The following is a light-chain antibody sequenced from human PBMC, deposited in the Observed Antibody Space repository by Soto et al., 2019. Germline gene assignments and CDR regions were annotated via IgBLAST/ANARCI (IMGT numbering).Light chain of an antibody. Sequence: QAVVTQEPSFSVSPGGTVTLTCDLSSGSVSTSYYPSWYQQTPGQAPRTLIYSTNTRSSGVPDRFSGSILGNRAALTITGAQADGESDYYCVLYLGSGIWVFGGGTKLTVL. CDR1: SGSVSTSYY. J-gene: IGLJ3*02. CDR3: VLYLGSGIWV. CDR2: STN. V-gene: IGLV8-61*01.